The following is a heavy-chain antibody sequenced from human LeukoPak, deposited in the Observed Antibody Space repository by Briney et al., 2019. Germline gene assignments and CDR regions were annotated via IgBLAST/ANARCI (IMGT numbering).Heavy chain of an antibody. J-gene: IGHJ3*02. CDR2: INSDGSIT. V-gene: IGHV3-74*01. D-gene: IGHD1-26*01. Sequence: PGGSLRLSCAASGFTFSIYWMHSVRQAPGKGLVCVSRINSDGSITSYADSVKGRFTICRDNAKNTLYLQMNSLRAEDTAVYYCARGTGYSVFDMWGQGTMVTVSS. CDR3: ARGTGYSVFDM. CDR1: GFTFSIYW.